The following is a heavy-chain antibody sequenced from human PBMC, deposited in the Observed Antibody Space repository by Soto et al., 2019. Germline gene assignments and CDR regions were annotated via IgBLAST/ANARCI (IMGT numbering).Heavy chain of an antibody. CDR2: INPYNANT. V-gene: IGHV1-18*04. J-gene: IGHJ3*02. CDR1: GYTFTNHG. CDR3: ARDRVAGIWGEALDI. D-gene: IGHD3-16*01. Sequence: QVQLVQSGTEVKKPGASVKVSCKTSGYTFTNHGINWVRQAPGQGIEWMGWINPYNANTNYAQKLQGRVTMTTATSATTAYMDLRRLTSDDTAVYYCARDRVAGIWGEALDIWGQGTGVTVSS.